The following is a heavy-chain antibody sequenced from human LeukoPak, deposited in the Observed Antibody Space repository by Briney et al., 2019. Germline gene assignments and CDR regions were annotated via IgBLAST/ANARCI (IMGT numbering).Heavy chain of an antibody. Sequence: PGGSLRLSCAASGFTFSSYSMNWVRQAPGKGLEWVSYISSSSSTIYYADSVKGRFTISRDNAKNSLYLQMNSLRAEDTAVYYCARETVGYYDSYDYWGQGTLVTVSS. CDR1: GFTFSSYS. CDR3: ARETVGYYDSYDY. CDR2: ISSSSSTI. V-gene: IGHV3-48*04. D-gene: IGHD3-22*01. J-gene: IGHJ4*02.